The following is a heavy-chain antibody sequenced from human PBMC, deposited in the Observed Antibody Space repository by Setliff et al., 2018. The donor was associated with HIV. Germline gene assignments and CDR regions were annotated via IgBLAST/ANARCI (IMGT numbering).Heavy chain of an antibody. Sequence: PSETLSLTCTVSGGSITRTPYYWGWIRQPPGKGLEWLGSIHHSGTAYDNPSLKSRVTISVDRSMNQFSLKLCSVTAADTAVYYRARRGDFFYYAMDVWGQGTTVTVSS. V-gene: IGHV4-39*07. CDR3: ARRGDFFYYAMDV. CDR2: IHHSGTA. J-gene: IGHJ6*02. CDR1: GGSITRTPYY.